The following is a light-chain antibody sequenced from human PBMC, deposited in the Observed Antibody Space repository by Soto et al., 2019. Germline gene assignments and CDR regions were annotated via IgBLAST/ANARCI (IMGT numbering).Light chain of an antibody. Sequence: QSALTQPPSASGSPGQSVTISCTGTSSDVGGYNYVSWYQQHPGKAPKLMIYEVSKRPSGVPDRFSGSKSGNTASLTVSGLQAEEEADYYCNSYAGSNNFGVFGTGTKLTVL. CDR3: NSYAGSNNFGV. V-gene: IGLV2-8*01. CDR2: EVS. J-gene: IGLJ1*01. CDR1: SSDVGGYNY.